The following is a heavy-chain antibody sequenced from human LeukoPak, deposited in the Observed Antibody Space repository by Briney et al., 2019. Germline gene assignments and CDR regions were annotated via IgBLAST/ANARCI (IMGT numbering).Heavy chain of an antibody. D-gene: IGHD6-19*01. CDR3: AKCGSGWPSDAFDI. Sequence: GGSLRLSCAASGFTFNNFAMGWVRQAPGKGLEWVSGIRDSGDSTYSADSVKGRFTISRDDSKNTLYLQTNSLRAEDTAVYYCAKCGSGWPSDAFDIWGQGTMVTVSS. CDR1: GFTFNNFA. V-gene: IGHV3-23*01. J-gene: IGHJ3*02. CDR2: IRDSGDST.